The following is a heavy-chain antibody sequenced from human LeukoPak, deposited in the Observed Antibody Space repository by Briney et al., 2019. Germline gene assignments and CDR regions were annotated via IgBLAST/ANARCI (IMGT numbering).Heavy chain of an antibody. Sequence: GASVKVSCKASGYTFTGYYMHWVRQASGQGLEWMGWVNPNSGGTNYAQKFQGRVTMTRDTSISTAYMELSRLRSDDTAVYYCARSPVAGTSPLDYWGQGTLVTVSS. CDR2: VNPNSGGT. CDR1: GYTFTGYY. D-gene: IGHD6-19*01. CDR3: ARSPVAGTSPLDY. V-gene: IGHV1-2*02. J-gene: IGHJ4*02.